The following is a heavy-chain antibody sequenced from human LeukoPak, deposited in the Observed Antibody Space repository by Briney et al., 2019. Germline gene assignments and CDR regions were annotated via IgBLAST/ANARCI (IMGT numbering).Heavy chain of an antibody. CDR1: GFTFSSYA. V-gene: IGHV3-30*04. Sequence: PGGSLRLSCTAFGFTFSSYAMHWVRQAPGKGLEWVSIISYDGKKQFYADSVRGRFNISRDNSRATVFLQMDTLRHEDTAVYFCVRARKLRLDFWGQGALVIVSS. D-gene: IGHD3-16*01. CDR2: ISYDGKKQ. CDR3: VRARKLRLDF. J-gene: IGHJ4*02.